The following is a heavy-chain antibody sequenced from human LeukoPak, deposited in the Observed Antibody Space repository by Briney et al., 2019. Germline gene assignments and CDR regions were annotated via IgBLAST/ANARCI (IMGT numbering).Heavy chain of an antibody. CDR1: GGSISSYY. J-gene: IGHJ6*03. CDR3: ARLPGELLRIYYYYYMDV. V-gene: IGHV4-59*08. Sequence: SETLSLTCTVSGGSISSYYWSWIRQPPGKGLEWIGYIYYSGSTNYNPSLKSRVTISVDTSKNQFSLKLSSVTAADTAVYYCARLPGELLRIYYYYYMDVWGKGTTVTVSS. CDR2: IYYSGST. D-gene: IGHD1-26*01.